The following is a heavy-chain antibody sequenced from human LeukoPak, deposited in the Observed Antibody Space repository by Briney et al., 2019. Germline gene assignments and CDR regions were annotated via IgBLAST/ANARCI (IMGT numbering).Heavy chain of an antibody. V-gene: IGHV3-9*01. D-gene: IGHD3-22*01. Sequence: GGSLRLSCAASGFTFDDYAMHWVRQAAGKGLEWVSGISWNRGTIGYADSVKGRFTISRDNAKNSLYLQMNSLRTEDTAVYYCTSPRGYYYDSSGYYRPGYYFDYWGQGTLVTVSS. CDR1: GFTFDDYA. CDR3: TSPRGYYYDSSGYYRPGYYFDY. J-gene: IGHJ4*02. CDR2: ISWNRGTI.